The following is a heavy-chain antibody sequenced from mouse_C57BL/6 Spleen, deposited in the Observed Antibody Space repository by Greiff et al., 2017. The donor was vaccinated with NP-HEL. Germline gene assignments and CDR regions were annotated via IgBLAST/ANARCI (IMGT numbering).Heavy chain of an antibody. CDR2: IWGVGST. CDR1: GFSLTSYG. CDR3: ASRANWGPFAY. V-gene: IGHV2-6*01. Sequence: VLLVESGPGLVAPSQSLSITCTVSGFSLTSYGVDWVRQSPGKGLEWLGVIWGVGSTNYNSALKSRLSISKDNSTCQVFLKMNSLQTDDTAMDYGASRANWGPFAYWGQGTLVTVSA. J-gene: IGHJ3*01. D-gene: IGHD4-1*01.